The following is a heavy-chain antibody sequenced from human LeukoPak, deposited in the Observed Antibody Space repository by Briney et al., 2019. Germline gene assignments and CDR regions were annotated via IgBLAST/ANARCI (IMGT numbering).Heavy chain of an antibody. CDR3: ARDKLWFNWFDP. CDR2: IYYSGST. J-gene: IGHJ5*02. D-gene: IGHD5-18*01. CDR1: GGSISSSSCY. V-gene: IGHV4-39*07. Sequence: SETLSCTCTGSGGSISSSSCYWGGIRQPPGKGREWIGSIYYSGSTYYTPSLKSRVTISLDTSKNPFSLKLRSVTAADTAVYYCARDKLWFNWFDPWGQGTLVTVSS.